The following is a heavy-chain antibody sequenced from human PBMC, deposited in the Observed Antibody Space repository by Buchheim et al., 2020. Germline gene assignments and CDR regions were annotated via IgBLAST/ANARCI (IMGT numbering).Heavy chain of an antibody. CDR2: IYYSGST. J-gene: IGHJ6*02. D-gene: IGHD2/OR15-2a*01. CDR1: GGSISSYY. CDR3: ARDRVFPGVMDV. Sequence: QVQLQESGPGLVKPSETLSLTCTVSGGSISSYYWSWIRQPPGKGLEWIGYIYYSGSTNYNPSLKSRVTISVDTSKNQFSLKLSSVTAADTAVYYCARDRVFPGVMDVWGQGTT. V-gene: IGHV4-59*01.